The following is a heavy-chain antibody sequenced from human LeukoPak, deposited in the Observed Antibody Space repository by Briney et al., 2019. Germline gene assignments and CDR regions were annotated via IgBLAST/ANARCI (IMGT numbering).Heavy chain of an antibody. V-gene: IGHV4-4*07. Sequence: PSETLSLTCTVSGGSISSYYWSWIRQPAGKGLEWIGRIYTSGSTNYNPSLKSRVTMSVDTSKNQFSLKLSSVTAADTAVYYCARDPFATPHSLDDYWGQGTLVTVSS. CDR3: ARDPFATPHSLDDY. CDR2: IYTSGST. J-gene: IGHJ4*02. CDR1: GGSISSYY. D-gene: IGHD2-2*02.